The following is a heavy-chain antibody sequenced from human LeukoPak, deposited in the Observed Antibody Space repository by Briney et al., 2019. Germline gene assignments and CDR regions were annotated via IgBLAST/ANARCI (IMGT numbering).Heavy chain of an antibody. Sequence: GSSVKVSCKASGGTFNSSAISWVRQAPGQGLEWMGGIIPIFGTANYAQKFQGRVTITADESTSTAYMELSSLRSEDTAVYYCARDVYCSSTTCSYYFDYWGQGTLVTVSS. CDR3: ARDVYCSSTTCSYYFDY. V-gene: IGHV1-69*01. J-gene: IGHJ4*02. D-gene: IGHD2-2*01. CDR2: IIPIFGTA. CDR1: GGTFNSSA.